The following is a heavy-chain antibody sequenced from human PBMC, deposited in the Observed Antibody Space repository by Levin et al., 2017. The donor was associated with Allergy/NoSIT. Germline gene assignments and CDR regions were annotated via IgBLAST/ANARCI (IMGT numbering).Heavy chain of an antibody. CDR3: ARDLEYCSGGSCYAFAY. CDR2: INPNTGDT. Sequence: ASVKVSCKTSGYIFTAYFMHWVRQAPGQGLEWMGRINPNTGDTDYAQRFQGRVTLTRDTSINTAYMDLSRLRSDDTAVYYCARDLEYCSGGSCYAFAYWGQGTLVTVSS. CDR1: GYIFTAYF. J-gene: IGHJ4*02. D-gene: IGHD2-15*01. V-gene: IGHV1-2*06.